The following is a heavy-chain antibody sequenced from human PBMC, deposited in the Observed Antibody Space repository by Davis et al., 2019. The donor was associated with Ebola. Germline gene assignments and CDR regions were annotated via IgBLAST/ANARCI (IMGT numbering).Heavy chain of an antibody. CDR1: GYSFTSYW. CDR3: ARHGDVLRFLEWLRLDY. Sequence: KVSCKGSGYSFTSYWIGWVRQMPGKGLEWMGIIYPGDSDTRYSPYFQGQVTISADTSISTAYLQWSSLQASDTAMYYCARHGDVLRFLEWLRLDYWGQGTLVTVSS. V-gene: IGHV5-51*01. D-gene: IGHD3-3*01. CDR2: IYPGDSDT. J-gene: IGHJ4*02.